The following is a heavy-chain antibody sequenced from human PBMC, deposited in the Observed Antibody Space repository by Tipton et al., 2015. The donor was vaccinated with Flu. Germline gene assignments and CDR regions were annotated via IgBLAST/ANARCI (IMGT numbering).Heavy chain of an antibody. CDR3: AKVIPEKVAGLDY. CDR1: GFAFSRYA. Sequence: GSLRLSCAASGFAFSRYAMSWVRQAPGKGLEWVSAFSASGGSRYFADSVMGRFTIFRDNVKNTLYLQMNSLRAEDTAICYCAKVIPEKVAGLDYWGQGTLVTVSA. D-gene: IGHD6-19*01. CDR2: FSASGGSR. J-gene: IGHJ4*02. V-gene: IGHV3-23*01.